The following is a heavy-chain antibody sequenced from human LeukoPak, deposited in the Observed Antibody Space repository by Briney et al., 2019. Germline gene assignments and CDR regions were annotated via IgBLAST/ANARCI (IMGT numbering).Heavy chain of an antibody. J-gene: IGHJ4*02. V-gene: IGHV3-74*01. CDR1: GFTFSSYW. D-gene: IGHD3-10*01. CDR3: ARGVYYRGNFDY. Sequence: GGSLRLSCAASGFTFSSYWMHWVRHAPGKGLVWVSRINSDGSSTSYAESVKGRITISRDNAQNTLSLQMYSLRAEDTAVYYCARGVYYRGNFDYWGQGTLVTVSS. CDR2: INSDGSST.